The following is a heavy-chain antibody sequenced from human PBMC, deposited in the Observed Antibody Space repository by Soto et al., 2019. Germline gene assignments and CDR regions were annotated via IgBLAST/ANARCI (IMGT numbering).Heavy chain of an antibody. Sequence: QVQLVQSGAEVKKPGSSVKVSCKASGVTLSDYPINWVRQAPGQGLEWMGGLLPIFGTTIYAQKLQGTFTITASESTNTPYDELSELMPEDTAIFSCARGYCSYATCNTWIITSLDPRGPGALVTVSS. CDR3: ARGYCSYATCNTWIITSLDP. J-gene: IGHJ5*02. CDR1: GVTLSDYP. V-gene: IGHV1-69*01. CDR2: LLPIFGTT. D-gene: IGHD2-15*01.